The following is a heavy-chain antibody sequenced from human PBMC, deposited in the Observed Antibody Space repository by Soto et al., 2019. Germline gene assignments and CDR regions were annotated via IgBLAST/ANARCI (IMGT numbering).Heavy chain of an antibody. J-gene: IGHJ3*02. CDR1: GGSISPYY. CDR2: IYYSGTT. D-gene: IGHD2-2*01. Sequence: SETLSLTCTVSGGSISPYYWSWVRQPPGKGLEWIGYIYYSGTTNYNPSLKSRATIFVDPSKNQFSLKLSSVTAADTAVYYCASHHCTSTNCKAFDIWGQGTMVTVSS. CDR3: ASHHCTSTNCKAFDI. V-gene: IGHV4-59*01.